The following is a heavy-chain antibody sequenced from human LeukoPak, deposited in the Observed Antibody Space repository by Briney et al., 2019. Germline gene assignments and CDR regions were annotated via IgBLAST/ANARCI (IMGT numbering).Heavy chain of an antibody. D-gene: IGHD3-10*01. Sequence: PGGSLGLSCAASGFTFSSYSMNWVRQAPGKGLEWVSSISSSSSYIYYADSVKGRFTISRDNAKNSLYLQMNSLRAEDTAVYYCARDRSPRGVIITRSYGMDVWGQGTTVTVSS. CDR3: ARDRSPRGVIITRSYGMDV. V-gene: IGHV3-21*01. CDR1: GFTFSSYS. J-gene: IGHJ6*02. CDR2: ISSSSSYI.